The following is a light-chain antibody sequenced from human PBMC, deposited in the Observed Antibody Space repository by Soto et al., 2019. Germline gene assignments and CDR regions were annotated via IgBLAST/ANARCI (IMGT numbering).Light chain of an antibody. CDR1: SSDVGAYNY. CDR2: DVS. CDR3: SSYASSSTPVV. J-gene: IGLJ2*01. Sequence: QSVLTQPASVSGSPGQSITISCTGTSSDVGAYNYVSWYQQHPGKAPKLMIYDVSNRPSGVSNRFSGSKSGNTASLTISGLQAEDEADYYCSSYASSSTPVVFGGGTQLTVL. V-gene: IGLV2-14*01.